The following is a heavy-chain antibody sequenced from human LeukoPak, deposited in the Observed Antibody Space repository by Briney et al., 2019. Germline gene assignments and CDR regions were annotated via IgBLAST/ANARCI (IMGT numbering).Heavy chain of an antibody. CDR1: GYSFTTYW. Sequence: GESLKISCKGSGYSFTTYWIDWVRQMPGKGLEWMGTIYPGDFDTRYSPSFQGQVTISADKSISTAYLQWSSLKASDTAMYYCARHAEMATIIDAFDIWGQGTMVTVSS. V-gene: IGHV5-51*01. CDR3: ARHAEMATIIDAFDI. CDR2: IYPGDFDT. D-gene: IGHD5-24*01. J-gene: IGHJ3*02.